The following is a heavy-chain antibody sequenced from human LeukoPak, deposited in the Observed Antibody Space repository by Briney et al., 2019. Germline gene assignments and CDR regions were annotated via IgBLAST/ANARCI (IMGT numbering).Heavy chain of an antibody. Sequence: PSETLSLTCAVYGGSFSGYYWGWIRQPPGKGLEWIGEINHSGSTNYNPSLKSRVTISVDTSKNQFSLKLNSVTAADTAVYYCARVNRYFDLWGRGTLVTVSS. D-gene: IGHD1-14*01. CDR1: GGSFSGYY. V-gene: IGHV4-34*01. J-gene: IGHJ2*01. CDR3: ARVNRYFDL. CDR2: INHSGST.